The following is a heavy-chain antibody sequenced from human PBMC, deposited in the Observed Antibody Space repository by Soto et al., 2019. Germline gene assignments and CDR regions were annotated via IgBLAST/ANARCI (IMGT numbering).Heavy chain of an antibody. J-gene: IGHJ6*02. CDR2: SIPILGIA. Sequence: QVQLVQSGAEVKKPGSSVKVSCKASGGTFSSYTISWVRQAPGQGLEWMGRSIPILGIANYAQKFQGRVTITAGKSTSTAYMELSSLRSEDTAVYYCAREGMDFGMDVWGQGKTVNVSS. CDR1: GGTFSSYT. D-gene: IGHD2-8*01. V-gene: IGHV1-69*08. CDR3: AREGMDFGMDV.